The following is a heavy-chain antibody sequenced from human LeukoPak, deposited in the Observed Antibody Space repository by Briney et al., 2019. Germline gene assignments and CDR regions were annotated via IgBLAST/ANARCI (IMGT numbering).Heavy chain of an antibody. CDR2: ISGSGGST. CDR3: AKASDYYDSSGYYGY. V-gene: IGHV3-23*01. Sequence: GGSLRLSCAASGFTFSSYAMSWVRQAPGKGLEWVSAISGSGGSTYYADSVKGRFTISRDNSKNTLYLQMNSLRAEDTAVYYCAKASDYYDSSGYYGYWGQGTLVTVSS. CDR1: GFTFSSYA. J-gene: IGHJ4*02. D-gene: IGHD3-22*01.